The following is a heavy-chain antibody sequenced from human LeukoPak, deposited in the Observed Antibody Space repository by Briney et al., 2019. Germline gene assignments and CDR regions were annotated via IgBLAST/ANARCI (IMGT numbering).Heavy chain of an antibody. Sequence: PSETLSLTCTVSGGSISSYHWSWIRQPPGKGLECIGYIYYSGSTNYNPSLKSRVTISVDTSKNQFSLKLSSVTAAGTAVYYCARVQTPSGSGSYSFDYWGQGTLVTVSS. CDR3: ARVQTPSGSGSYSFDY. D-gene: IGHD3-10*01. J-gene: IGHJ4*02. CDR2: IYYSGST. V-gene: IGHV4-59*01. CDR1: GGSISSYH.